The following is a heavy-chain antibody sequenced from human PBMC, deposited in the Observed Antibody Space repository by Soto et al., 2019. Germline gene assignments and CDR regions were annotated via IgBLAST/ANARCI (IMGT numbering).Heavy chain of an antibody. D-gene: IGHD2-21*01. CDR2: IYWDDDK. V-gene: IGHV2-5*02. CDR1: GFSLSTTGVG. J-gene: IGHJ5*02. Sequence: QITLKESGPTLVRPTQTLTLTCTFSGFSLSTTGVGVGWIRQPPGKALEWLALIYWDDDKRYSPSLKSRLTITKDTSKNEMILTMTNMDPVDTATYYCAQRLRDCGLGRKRANYFDLWVQGTLVTVSS. CDR3: AQRLRDCGLGRKRANYFDL.